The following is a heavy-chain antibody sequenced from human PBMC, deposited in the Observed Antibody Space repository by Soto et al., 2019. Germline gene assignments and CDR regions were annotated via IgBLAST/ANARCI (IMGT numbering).Heavy chain of an antibody. CDR3: ARGYCTTTICDPWFDP. V-gene: IGHV5-51*01. Sequence: PGESLKISCTGVGYSFTSYWIGWVRQMPGKGLEWMGIIYPGDSDTRCSPSFQGQVTISADKSITTAYLQWSSLTASDTAMYYCARGYCTTTICDPWFDPWGQGTLVTVSS. CDR2: IYPGDSDT. J-gene: IGHJ5*02. CDR1: GYSFTSYW. D-gene: IGHD2-2*01.